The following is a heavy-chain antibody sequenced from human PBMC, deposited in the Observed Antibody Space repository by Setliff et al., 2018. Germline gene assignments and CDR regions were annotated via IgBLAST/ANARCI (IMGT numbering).Heavy chain of an antibody. Sequence: GGSLRLSCAGSGFTFYTYTMNWLRQAPGQGLEWVSSIDRSSTYIYYADSVKGRFTISRDDSKNMVNLQMNSLRAEDTAVYYCARDLGNWFDSWGQGTVVTVSS. J-gene: IGHJ5*01. CDR2: IDRSSTYI. D-gene: IGHD3-16*01. CDR3: ARDLGNWFDS. CDR1: GFTFYTYT. V-gene: IGHV3-21*04.